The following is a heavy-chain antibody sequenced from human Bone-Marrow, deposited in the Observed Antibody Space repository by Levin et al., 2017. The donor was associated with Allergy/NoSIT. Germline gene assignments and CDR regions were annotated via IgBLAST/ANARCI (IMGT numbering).Heavy chain of an antibody. D-gene: IGHD5/OR15-5a*01. CDR1: GGSVSSGTYY. V-gene: IGHV4-61*01. CDR3: ARNRIIVSGGNDYYYGMDG. J-gene: IGHJ6*02. CDR2: INYRGVT. Sequence: SQTLLLTCSVSGGSVSSGTYYWSWIRRPPGKGLEWIGYINYRGVTKYNPSLKSRVTISVDTSKNEFSLKVTSVTAADTAVYYCARNRIIVSGGNDYYYGMDGWGQGTTVTVSS.